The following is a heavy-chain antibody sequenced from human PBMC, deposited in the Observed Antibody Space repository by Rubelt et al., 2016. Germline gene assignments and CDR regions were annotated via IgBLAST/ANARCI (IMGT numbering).Heavy chain of an antibody. CDR3: ATYDFWSGEDY. V-gene: IGHV4-39*07. CDR2: IFYSGGT. J-gene: IGHJ4*02. D-gene: IGHD3-3*01. Sequence: GLEWIGSIFYSGGTYYNPSLKSRVTISVDSSKNQFSLKLSSVTAADTAVYYCATYDFWSGEDYWGQGTLVTVSS.